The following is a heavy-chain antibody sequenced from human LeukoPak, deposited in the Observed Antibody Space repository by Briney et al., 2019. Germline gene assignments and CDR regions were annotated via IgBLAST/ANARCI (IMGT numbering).Heavy chain of an antibody. J-gene: IGHJ4*02. CDR3: ARTVYDFWSGYYYFDY. Sequence: QPGGSLRLSCAASGFTFSSYGMHWVRQAPGKGLEWVAFIRCDGSNKYYADSVKGRFTISRDNSKNTLYLQMNSLRAEDTAVYYCARTVYDFWSGYYYFDYWGQGTLVTVSS. CDR2: IRCDGSNK. V-gene: IGHV3-30*02. D-gene: IGHD3-3*01. CDR1: GFTFSSYG.